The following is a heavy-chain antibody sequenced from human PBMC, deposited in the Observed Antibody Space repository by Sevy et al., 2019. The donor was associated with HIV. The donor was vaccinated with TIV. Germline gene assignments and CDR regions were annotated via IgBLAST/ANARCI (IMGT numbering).Heavy chain of an antibody. Sequence: GGSLRLSCVASGFPFSSYAMGWVRQAPGKGLEWVSAINGHGDSSYYSDSVKGRFTISRDNSKNTLHLQMNSLRTVDTAVYYCAKDITGLVWGHGSLVTVSS. V-gene: IGHV3-23*01. D-gene: IGHD1-20*01. CDR2: INGHGDSS. CDR3: AKDITGLV. CDR1: GFPFSSYA. J-gene: IGHJ4*01.